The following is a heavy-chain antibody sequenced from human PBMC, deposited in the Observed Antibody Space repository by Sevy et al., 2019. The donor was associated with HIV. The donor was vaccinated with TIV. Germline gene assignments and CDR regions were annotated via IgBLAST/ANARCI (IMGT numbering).Heavy chain of an antibody. V-gene: IGHV3-30*02. CDR2: IRYDGSNK. J-gene: IGHJ1*01. CDR3: AKVQAAAGSKYFQH. D-gene: IGHD6-13*01. CDR1: GFTFSNYG. Sequence: GGSLRLSCAASGFTFSNYGMHCVRQAPGKGLEWVAFIRYDGSNKYYADSVKGRFTISRDDSKNTLYLQMNSLRGEDTAVYYCAKVQAAAGSKYFQHWGQGTLVTVSS.